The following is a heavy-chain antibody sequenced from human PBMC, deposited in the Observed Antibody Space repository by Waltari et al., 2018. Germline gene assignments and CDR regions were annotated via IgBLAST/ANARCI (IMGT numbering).Heavy chain of an antibody. Sequence: QVQLVQSGAEVKKPGSSVKVSCKASGGTFSSYAISWVRRAPGQGREGWGGIIPNVGTANYAQKFKGRVTITANESTSTAYKELSSLRSEDTAVYYGASHATVTQPEYFQHWGQGTLVTVSS. V-gene: IGHV1-69*01. CDR1: GGTFSSYA. CDR2: IIPNVGTA. J-gene: IGHJ1*01. D-gene: IGHD4-17*01. CDR3: ASHATVTQPEYFQH.